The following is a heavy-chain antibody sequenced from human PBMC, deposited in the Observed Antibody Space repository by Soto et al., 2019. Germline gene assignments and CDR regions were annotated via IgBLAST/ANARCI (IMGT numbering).Heavy chain of an antibody. D-gene: IGHD1-26*01. CDR1: GGSISSSNYY. CDR2: IYYTGST. Sequence: QLQLQESGPGLVKPSETLSLTCTVSGGSISSSNYYWGWIRQPPGKGLEWIGSIYYTGSTYYNQSLKSRVTISVDTSKSQFSLQVTSVTAADTAVYYCERYSGTYYFDFWGQGTLVTVSA. CDR3: ERYSGTYYFDF. J-gene: IGHJ4*02. V-gene: IGHV4-39*01.